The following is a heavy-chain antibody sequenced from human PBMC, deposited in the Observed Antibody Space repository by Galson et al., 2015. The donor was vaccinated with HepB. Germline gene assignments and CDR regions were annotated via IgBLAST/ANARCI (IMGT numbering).Heavy chain of an antibody. CDR3: ARELIVVVPAATYYYYYYMDV. CDR1: GYTFTSYA. V-gene: IGHV1-3*01. J-gene: IGHJ6*03. D-gene: IGHD2-2*01. Sequence: SVKVSCKASGYTFTSYAMHWVRQAPGQRLEWMGWINAGNGNTKYSQKFQGRVTITRDTSASTAYMELSGLRSEDTAVYYCARELIVVVPAATYYYYYYMDVWGKGTTVTVSS. CDR2: INAGNGNT.